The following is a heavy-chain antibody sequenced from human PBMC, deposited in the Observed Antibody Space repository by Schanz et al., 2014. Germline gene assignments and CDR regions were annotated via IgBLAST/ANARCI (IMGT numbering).Heavy chain of an antibody. CDR2: VSSDGNND. J-gene: IGHJ5*02. D-gene: IGHD3-16*02. CDR1: GFTFSTHA. CDR3: ARKSWVSYHYGS. Sequence: VQLVESGGGVVQPGRSLRLSCAASGFTFSTHAMHWVRQAPGKGLEWVALVSSDGNNDYYTDSVKGRFTISRDISKNTLYLQRGSLRAEDVAVYYCARKSWVSYHYGSWGQGTLVTVSS. V-gene: IGHV3-30*03.